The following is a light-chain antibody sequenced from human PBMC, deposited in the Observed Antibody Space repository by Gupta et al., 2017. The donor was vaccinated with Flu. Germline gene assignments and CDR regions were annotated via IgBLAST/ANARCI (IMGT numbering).Light chain of an antibody. V-gene: IGKV2-28*01. CDR2: LAS. J-gene: IGKJ2*02. Sequence: VHPGEPASIFCSASQSLRHKNGNNNLNSYLQRPVRSAQLLIYLASDWVVGVPGRFSSSRSGRAFTLKIIRSVAADVGVSYCRQALQTPSTCGQGTKLEIK. CDR1: QSLRHKNGNNN. CDR3: RQALQTPST.